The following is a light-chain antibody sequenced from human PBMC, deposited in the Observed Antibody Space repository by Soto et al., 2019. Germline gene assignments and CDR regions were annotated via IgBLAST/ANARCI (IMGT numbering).Light chain of an antibody. Sequence: QSALPQPASVSGSPGQSITISCAGTSSDVGSYNLVSWYQNHPGKAPKLMIYEGSKRPSGVSNRFSGSKSGNTASLTISGLQAADEADYFCFSYAGSSTYVLGTGTKV. CDR2: EGS. J-gene: IGLJ1*01. V-gene: IGLV2-23*01. CDR1: SSDVGSYNL. CDR3: FSYAGSSTYV.